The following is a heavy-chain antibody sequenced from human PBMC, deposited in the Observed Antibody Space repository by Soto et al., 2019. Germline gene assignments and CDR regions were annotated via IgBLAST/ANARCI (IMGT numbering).Heavy chain of an antibody. J-gene: IGHJ4*02. Sequence: QLQMQESGPGLVKPSETLSLTCTVSGGSISSSSYYWGWIRQPPGKGLEWIGSIYYSGSTYYNPSLKSRVTISVDTSKNQFSLKLSSVTAADTAVYYCARIAPSVVIMGFDYWGQGTLVTVSS. D-gene: IGHD3-3*01. CDR2: IYYSGST. CDR1: GGSISSSSYY. V-gene: IGHV4-39*01. CDR3: ARIAPSVVIMGFDY.